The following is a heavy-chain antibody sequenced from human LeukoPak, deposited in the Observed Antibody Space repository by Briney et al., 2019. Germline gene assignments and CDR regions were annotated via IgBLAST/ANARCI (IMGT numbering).Heavy chain of an antibody. Sequence: GGSLRLSCAASGFTFSSYAMSWVRQAPGKGLEWVSAISGSGGSTYYADSVKGRFTISRDNSKNTPYLQMNSLRAEDTAVYYCAKTVRAARPYYYGMDVWGQGTTVTVSS. V-gene: IGHV3-23*01. CDR2: ISGSGGST. J-gene: IGHJ6*02. CDR3: AKTVRAARPYYYGMDV. CDR1: GFTFSSYA. D-gene: IGHD6-6*01.